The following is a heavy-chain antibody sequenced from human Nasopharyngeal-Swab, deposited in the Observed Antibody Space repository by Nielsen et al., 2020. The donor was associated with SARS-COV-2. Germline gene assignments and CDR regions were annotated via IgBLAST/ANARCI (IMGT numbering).Heavy chain of an antibody. J-gene: IGHJ4*02. Sequence: GGSLRLSCAASGCTFSSDSMNWVRQAPGKGLEWVSSISSSSSYIYYADSVKGRFTISRDNAKNSLYLQMNSLRAEDTAVYYCARAEGGLYAPDYWGQGTLVTVSS. CDR3: ARAEGGLYAPDY. CDR2: ISSSSSYI. CDR1: GCTFSSDS. V-gene: IGHV3-21*01. D-gene: IGHD2-8*01.